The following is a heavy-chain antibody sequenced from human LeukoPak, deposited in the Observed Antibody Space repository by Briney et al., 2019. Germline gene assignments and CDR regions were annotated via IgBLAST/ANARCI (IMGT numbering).Heavy chain of an antibody. CDR1: GFTFSSYA. D-gene: IGHD2-21*02. Sequence: GGSLRLSCSASGFTFSSYAMHWVRQAPGKGLEYVSAISSNGGSTYYADSVKGRFTISRDNSKNTLYLQMSSLRAEDTAVYYCVKTYCGGDCYNRLFFDYWGQGILVTVSS. V-gene: IGHV3-64D*09. J-gene: IGHJ4*02. CDR3: VKTYCGGDCYNRLFFDY. CDR2: ISSNGGST.